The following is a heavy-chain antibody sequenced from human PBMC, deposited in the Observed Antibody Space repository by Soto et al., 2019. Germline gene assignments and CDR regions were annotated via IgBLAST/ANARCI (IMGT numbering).Heavy chain of an antibody. CDR2: IYYSGST. CDR1: GGSISSSSYY. CDR3: ARQRVHDYSDYVAWFDP. Sequence: SETLSLTCTVSGGSISSSSYYWGWIRQPPGKGLEWIGSIYYSGSTYYNPSLKSRVTISVDTSKNQFSLKLSSVTAADTAVYYCARQRVHDYSDYVAWFDPWGQGTLVTVSS. J-gene: IGHJ5*02. D-gene: IGHD4-17*01. V-gene: IGHV4-39*01.